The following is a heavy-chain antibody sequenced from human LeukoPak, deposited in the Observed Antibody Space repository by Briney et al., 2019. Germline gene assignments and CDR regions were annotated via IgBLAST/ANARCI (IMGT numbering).Heavy chain of an antibody. CDR2: ISSDGSTS. V-gene: IGHV3-74*01. Sequence: GGSLRLSCAASGFTFNTYWMHWVRQAPGKGLVWVSRISSDGSTSHYADSVKGRFTISRDNAKNSLYLQMNSLRAEDTAVYYCARDLIVLMVYAIRGGGFDYWGQGTLVTVSS. CDR1: GFTFNTYW. D-gene: IGHD2-8*01. J-gene: IGHJ4*02. CDR3: ARDLIVLMVYAIRGGGFDY.